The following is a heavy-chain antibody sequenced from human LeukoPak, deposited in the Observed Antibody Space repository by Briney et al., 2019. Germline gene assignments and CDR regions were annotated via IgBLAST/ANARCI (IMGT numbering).Heavy chain of an antibody. D-gene: IGHD2-15*01. CDR3: ATDRSGGSCYSDYFDY. J-gene: IGHJ4*02. CDR2: IIPIFGTA. Sequence: SVKVSCKASGGTFSSYAISWVRQAPGQGLEWMGGIIPIFGTANYAQKFQGRVTITADESTSTAYMELSSLRSEDTAVYYCATDRSGGSCYSDYFDYWGQGTLVTVSS. V-gene: IGHV1-69*13. CDR1: GGTFSSYA.